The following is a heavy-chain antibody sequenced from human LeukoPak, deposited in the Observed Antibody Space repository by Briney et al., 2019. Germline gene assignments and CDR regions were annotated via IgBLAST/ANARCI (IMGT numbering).Heavy chain of an antibody. V-gene: IGHV4-59*01. CDR3: ARRAYSSGYYYFDY. CDR2: IYYSGST. J-gene: IGHJ4*02. D-gene: IGHD3-22*01. CDR1: GGSITSYY. Sequence: SETLSLTCTVSGGSITSYYWSWIRQPPGKGLEWIGYIYYSGSTNYNPSLKSRVTISVNTSKNQFSLKLSYVTAADTAVYYCARRAYSSGYYYFDYWGQGALVTVSS.